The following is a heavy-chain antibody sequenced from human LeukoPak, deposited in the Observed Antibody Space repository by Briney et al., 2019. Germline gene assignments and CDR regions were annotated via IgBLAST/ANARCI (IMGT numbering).Heavy chain of an antibody. Sequence: SETLSLTCTVSGGSISSSSYYWGWIRQPPGKGLEWIGSIYYSGSTYYNPSLKSRVTISVDTSKNQFSLKLSSVTAADTAVYYCAREVAAVGDNWFDPWGQGTLVTVSS. CDR1: GGSISSSSYY. CDR3: AREVAAVGDNWFDP. V-gene: IGHV4-39*07. CDR2: IYYSGST. J-gene: IGHJ5*02. D-gene: IGHD3-16*01.